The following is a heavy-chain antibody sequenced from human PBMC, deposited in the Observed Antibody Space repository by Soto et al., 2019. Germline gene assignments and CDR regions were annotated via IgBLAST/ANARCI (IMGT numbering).Heavy chain of an antibody. J-gene: IGHJ4*02. V-gene: IGHV4-34*01. Sequence: SETLSLTCAVYGGSFSGYYWSWIRQPPGKGLERIGEINHSGSTNYNPSLKSRVTISVDTSKNQFSLKLSSVTAADAAVYYCARGPYGLLRYFGPTYFDYWGQGTLVTVSS. D-gene: IGHD3-9*01. CDR1: GGSFSGYY. CDR3: ARGPYGLLRYFGPTYFDY. CDR2: INHSGST.